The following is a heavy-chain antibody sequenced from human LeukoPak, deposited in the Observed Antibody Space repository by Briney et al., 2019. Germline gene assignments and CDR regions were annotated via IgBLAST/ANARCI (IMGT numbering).Heavy chain of an antibody. D-gene: IGHD2-15*01. J-gene: IGHJ5*02. Sequence: GGSLRLSCAASGFTFSSYAMSWVRQAPGKGLEWVSAISGSGGSTYYADSVKGRFTISRDNSKNTLYLQMNSLRAEDTAVYYCAKRFRRSPVVVVAATYNGFDPWGREPWSPSPQ. CDR2: ISGSGGST. CDR1: GFTFSSYA. CDR3: AKRFRRSPVVVVAATYNGFDP. V-gene: IGHV3-23*01.